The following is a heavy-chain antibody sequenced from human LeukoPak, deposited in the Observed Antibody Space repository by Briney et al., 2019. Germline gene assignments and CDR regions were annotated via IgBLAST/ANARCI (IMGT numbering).Heavy chain of an antibody. D-gene: IGHD5-24*01. CDR1: GYTFASYG. Sequence: GASVKVACKASGYTFASYGSSWERQAPGQGLEWMGWISAYNGNTNYAQKLQGRVTMTTDTSTSTAYMELRSLRSDDTAVYYCARVSEMATILDYWGQGTLVTVSS. CDR2: ISAYNGNT. CDR3: ARVSEMATILDY. V-gene: IGHV1-18*01. J-gene: IGHJ4*02.